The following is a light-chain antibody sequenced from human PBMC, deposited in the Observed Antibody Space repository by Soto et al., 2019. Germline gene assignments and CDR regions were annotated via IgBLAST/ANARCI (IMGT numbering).Light chain of an antibody. V-gene: IGKV2-28*01. Sequence: DIVMTQSPLSLPVTPGEPASISCRSSQSLLHSNGYNYLDWYMQKPGQSPQLLIYLGSNRASGVPDGFSGSGSGTDFTLKIRRVEAEDVGVHYCMQALQTPRLTFGGGTKVEIK. J-gene: IGKJ4*01. CDR3: MQALQTPRLT. CDR2: LGS. CDR1: QSLLHSNGYNY.